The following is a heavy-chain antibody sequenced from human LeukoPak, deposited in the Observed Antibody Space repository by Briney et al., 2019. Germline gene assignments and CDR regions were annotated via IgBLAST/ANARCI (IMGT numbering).Heavy chain of an antibody. CDR3: ARGPLPYGYLDY. D-gene: IGHD5-18*01. V-gene: IGHV3-53*01. Sequence: GGSLRLSCGASGFTASSNYMSWGRQAPGKGLEWVSVIYSGGSTYYADSVKGRFTISRDNSKNTLFLQMNSLRAEDTAVYYCARGPLPYGYLDYWGQGTLVTVSS. CDR1: GFTASSNY. CDR2: IYSGGST. J-gene: IGHJ4*02.